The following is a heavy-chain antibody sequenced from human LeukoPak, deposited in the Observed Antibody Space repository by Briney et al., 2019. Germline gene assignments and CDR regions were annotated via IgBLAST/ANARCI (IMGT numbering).Heavy chain of an antibody. V-gene: IGHV3-72*01. D-gene: IGHD2-15*01. J-gene: IGHJ4*02. Sequence: GGSLRLSCAASAFTISDHYMDWVRQAPGKGLEWVGRTSNKADSYTTYYAASVKGRFTIPRDDSKNLLYLQMKSLKAEDTAVYYCTRHYFSDWGRGTLVTVSS. CDR2: TSNKADSYTT. CDR1: AFTISDHY. CDR3: TRHYFSD.